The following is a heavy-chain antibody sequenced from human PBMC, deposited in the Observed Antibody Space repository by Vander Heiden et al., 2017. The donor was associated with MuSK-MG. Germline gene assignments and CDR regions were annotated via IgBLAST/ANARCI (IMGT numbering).Heavy chain of an antibody. V-gene: IGHV4-34*01. CDR3: ARGRDDYVGFIY. J-gene: IGHJ4*02. CDR2: INHSGST. Sequence: QVQLQQWGAGLLKPSETLSLTCAVYGGSFSGYYWSWIRQPPGKGLEWIGEINHSGSTNYNPSLKSRVTISVDTSKNQFSLKLSSVTAADTAVYYCARGRDDYVGFIYWGQGTLVTVSS. CDR1: GGSFSGYY. D-gene: IGHD3-16*01.